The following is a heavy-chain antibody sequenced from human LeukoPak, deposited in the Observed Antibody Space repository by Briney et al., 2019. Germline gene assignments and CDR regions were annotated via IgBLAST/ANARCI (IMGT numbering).Heavy chain of an antibody. Sequence: GRSLRLSCAASGFTFDDYGMHWVRQAPGKGLEWVSAISGSGGSTYYADSVKGRFTISRDNSKNTLYLQMNSLRAEDTAVYYCAKRTMVRGVYYFDYWGQGTLVTVSS. D-gene: IGHD3-10*01. CDR1: GFTFDDYG. V-gene: IGHV3-23*01. CDR2: ISGSGGST. J-gene: IGHJ4*02. CDR3: AKRTMVRGVYYFDY.